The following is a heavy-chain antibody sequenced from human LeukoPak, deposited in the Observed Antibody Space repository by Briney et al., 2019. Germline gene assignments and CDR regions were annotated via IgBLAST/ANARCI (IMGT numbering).Heavy chain of an antibody. J-gene: IGHJ3*02. Sequence: GRTLSLSCAASGFTFSSYALHWVRQAPGKGLDRVGVISYDGSNKYYEDPVKGRFTISRDNSKNTLYLQMNSLRAEDTAVYYCARDMVPSSGWPNDAFDIWGQGTMVTVSS. V-gene: IGHV3-30*04. D-gene: IGHD6-19*01. CDR1: GFTFSSYA. CDR3: ARDMVPSSGWPNDAFDI. CDR2: ISYDGSNK.